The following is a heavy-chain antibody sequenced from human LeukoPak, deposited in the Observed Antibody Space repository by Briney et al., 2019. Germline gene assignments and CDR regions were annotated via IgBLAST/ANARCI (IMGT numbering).Heavy chain of an antibody. CDR2: FYYSVST. D-gene: IGHD3/OR15-3a*01. Sequence: SETLSLTCTVSGGSISSYYWSWIRPPPGKGLEWIGYFYYSVSTIYNPSLKSQVSISLDTSKNQFSLKLTSVTAADTAVYYCARQTGSGLFTLPGGQGTLVTVSS. V-gene: IGHV4-59*08. J-gene: IGHJ4*02. CDR3: ARQTGSGLFTLP. CDR1: GGSISSYY.